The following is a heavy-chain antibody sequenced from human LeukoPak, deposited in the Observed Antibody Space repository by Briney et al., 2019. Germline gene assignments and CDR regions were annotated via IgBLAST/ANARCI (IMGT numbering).Heavy chain of an antibody. D-gene: IGHD2-15*01. J-gene: IGHJ4*02. V-gene: IGHV3-23*01. CDR3: AKADVYCSGGSCYMVNWESGHYFDY. CDR2: ISGSGGST. CDR1: GFTFSSYA. Sequence: GGSLRLSCAASGFTFSSYAMSWVRQAPGKGLEWVSAISGSGGSTYYADSVKGRFTISRDNSKNTLYLQMNSLRAEDTAVYYCAKADVYCSGGSCYMVNWESGHYFDYWGQGTLVTVSS.